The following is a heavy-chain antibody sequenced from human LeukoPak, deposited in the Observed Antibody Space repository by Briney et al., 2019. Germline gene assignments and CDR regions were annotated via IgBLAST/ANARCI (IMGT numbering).Heavy chain of an antibody. CDR2: IYYSGST. J-gene: IGHJ4*02. CDR1: GGSISSYY. V-gene: IGHV4-59*08. CDR3: ARHVLLWFGETSGGYFDY. Sequence: SETLSLTCTVSGGSISSYYWSWIRQPPGKGLEWIGYIYYSGSTNYNPSLKSRVTISVDTSKNQSSLKLSSVTAADTAVYYCARHVLLWFGETSGGYFDYWGQGTLVTVSS. D-gene: IGHD3-10*01.